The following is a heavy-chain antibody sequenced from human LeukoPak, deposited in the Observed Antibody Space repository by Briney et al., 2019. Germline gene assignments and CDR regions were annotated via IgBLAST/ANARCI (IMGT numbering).Heavy chain of an antibody. J-gene: IGHJ3*02. CDR2: ISYDGSNI. CDR1: GFTFSSYW. CDR3: ARGVYYDSSGYDDAFDI. D-gene: IGHD3-22*01. Sequence: GGSLRLSCAASGFTFSSYWMHWVRHAPGKGLVWVSRISYDGSNINYADSVKGRFTISRDNAKNTLYLQMNSLRAEDTALYYCARGVYYDSSGYDDAFDIWGQGTMVTVSS. V-gene: IGHV3-74*01.